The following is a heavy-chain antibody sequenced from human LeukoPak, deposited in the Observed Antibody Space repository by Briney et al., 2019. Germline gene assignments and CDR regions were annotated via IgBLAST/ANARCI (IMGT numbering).Heavy chain of an antibody. CDR3: ARRGVATTFDY. CDR1: GYTFTSYG. Sequence: ASVKVCCKASGYTFTSYGISWVRQAPGQGLEWMGWINAYDGNTNYAQKLQGRVTMTTDTSTITAYMELRSLRSDDTAVYYCARRGVATTFDYWGQGTLVTVSS. D-gene: IGHD5-12*01. CDR2: INAYDGNT. V-gene: IGHV1-18*04. J-gene: IGHJ4*02.